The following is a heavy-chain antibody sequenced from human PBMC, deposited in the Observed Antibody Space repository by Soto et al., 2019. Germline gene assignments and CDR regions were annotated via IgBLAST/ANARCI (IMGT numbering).Heavy chain of an antibody. Sequence: PGGSLRLSCTGSGFTFSSSTMTWVRQGPGKGLEWVSSISSSSSYIYFADSLKGRLTISRDNAKNSLYLQMNSLRAEDTAAYYCARDIGEMSAVWGQGTQVTVSS. CDR3: ARDIGEMSAV. V-gene: IGHV3-21*06. CDR2: ISSSSSYI. J-gene: IGHJ4*02. D-gene: IGHD3-10*01. CDR1: GFTFSSST.